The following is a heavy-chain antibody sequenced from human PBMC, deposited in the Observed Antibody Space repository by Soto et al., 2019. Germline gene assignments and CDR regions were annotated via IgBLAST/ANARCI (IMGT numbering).Heavy chain of an antibody. J-gene: IGHJ4*02. Sequence: QVQLVQSGAEVKKPGASVKVSCKASGYTFTNYYMHWVRQAPGQGLEWMGIINPSGGSTTYAQKFQGRVTMTRDTSTSTVYMELSSLRSEDTAVYYCARDTSGGSNSALSFDYWGQGTLVAVSS. CDR1: GYTFTNYY. CDR3: ARDTSGGSNSALSFDY. D-gene: IGHD1-26*01. V-gene: IGHV1-46*01. CDR2: INPSGGST.